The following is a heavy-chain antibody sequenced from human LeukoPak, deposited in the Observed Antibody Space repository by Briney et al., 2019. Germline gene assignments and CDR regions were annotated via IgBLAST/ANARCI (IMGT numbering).Heavy chain of an antibody. CDR3: AKLGSRWYYYGMDV. J-gene: IGHJ6*02. Sequence: GGSLRLSCAASGFTFSSYAMSWVRQAPGKGLGWVSAISGSGGSTYYADSVKGRFTISRDNTKNTLYLQMNSLRAEDTAVYYCAKLGSRWYYYGMDVWGQGTTVTVSS. CDR2: ISGSGGST. V-gene: IGHV3-23*01. D-gene: IGHD6-13*01. CDR1: GFTFSSYA.